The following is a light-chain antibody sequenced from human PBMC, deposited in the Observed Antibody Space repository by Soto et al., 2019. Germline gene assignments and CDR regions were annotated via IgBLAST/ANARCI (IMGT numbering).Light chain of an antibody. V-gene: IGKV3-20*01. J-gene: IGKJ1*01. CDR2: DVS. CDR3: QQYGISPT. Sequence: EIVLTQSPGTLSLSPGERATLSCSSSHSVSSNYLAWYQQKPGQAPRLLIYDVSSRATGIPDRFSGSGSGTDFTLTISRLEPVDFAVYYCQQYGISPTFGQGTKVEFK. CDR1: HSVSSNY.